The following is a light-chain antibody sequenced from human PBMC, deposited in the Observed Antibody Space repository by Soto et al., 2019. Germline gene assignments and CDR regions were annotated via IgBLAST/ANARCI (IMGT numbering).Light chain of an antibody. CDR2: GTS. CDR3: QQYGSSPRT. CDR1: QSVSSNN. V-gene: IGKV3-20*01. Sequence: EIVLTQSPGTLSLSPGEGATLSCRASQSVSSNNLAWYQQKPGRAPRLLIYGTSNRATGIPDRFSGSGSGTDFSLTISSLEPGDLAVYYCQQYGSSPRTFGQGTKVEIK. J-gene: IGKJ1*01.